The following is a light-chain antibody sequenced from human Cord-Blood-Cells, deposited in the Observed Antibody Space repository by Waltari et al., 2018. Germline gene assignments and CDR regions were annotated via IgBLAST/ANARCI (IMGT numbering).Light chain of an antibody. CDR3: CSYAGSSTWV. J-gene: IGLJ3*02. Sequence: QPALTHPASVSGSPGQSITISCTGTSSDVGSYNLFSWYQQHPGKAPKLMIYEGSKRPSGVSNRFSGSKSGNTASLTISGLQAEDEADYYCCSYAGSSTWVFGGGTKLTVL. CDR1: SSDVGSYNL. CDR2: EGS. V-gene: IGLV2-23*01.